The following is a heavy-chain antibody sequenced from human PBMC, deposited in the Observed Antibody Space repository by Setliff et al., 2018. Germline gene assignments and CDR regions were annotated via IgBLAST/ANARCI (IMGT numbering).Heavy chain of an antibody. D-gene: IGHD3-3*01. Sequence: SETLSLTCTVSGGSISSHYWSWIRQPPGKGLEWIGYIYYSGGTNYNPSLKSRVTISVDTSKNQFSLKLSSVTAADTAVYYCASGVPNYDFWSGYYTGSYWFDPWGQGTLVTAPQ. V-gene: IGHV4-59*11. CDR3: ASGVPNYDFWSGYYTGSYWFDP. CDR2: IYYSGGT. CDR1: GGSISSHY. J-gene: IGHJ5*02.